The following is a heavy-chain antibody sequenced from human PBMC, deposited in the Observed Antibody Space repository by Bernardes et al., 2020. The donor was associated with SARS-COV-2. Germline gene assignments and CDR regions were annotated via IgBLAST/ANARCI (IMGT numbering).Heavy chain of an antibody. D-gene: IGHD3-3*01. V-gene: IGHV3-43*01. J-gene: IGHJ3*01. CDR2: VSWDGSTT. Sequence: GKGLEWVSLVSWDGSTTHYADSVKGRFIISRDSSRNTLHLQMDSLRKEDTALYYCATERQSLTVFGVGHDAFDFWGQVTMVTVSS. CDR3: ATERQSLTVFGVGHDAFDF.